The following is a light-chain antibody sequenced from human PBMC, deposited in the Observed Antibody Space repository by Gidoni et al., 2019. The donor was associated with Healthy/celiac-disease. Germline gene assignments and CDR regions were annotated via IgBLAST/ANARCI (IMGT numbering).Light chain of an antibody. Sequence: DIQMTHSPSSLSASVGDRVTITCLASQSISSYLNWYQQKPGKAPKLLIYAASSLQSGVPSRFSGSGFGTDFTLTISSLQPEDFATYYCQQSDSTPRTFGQGTKVEIK. J-gene: IGKJ1*01. CDR3: QQSDSTPRT. CDR1: QSISSY. V-gene: IGKV1-39*01. CDR2: AAS.